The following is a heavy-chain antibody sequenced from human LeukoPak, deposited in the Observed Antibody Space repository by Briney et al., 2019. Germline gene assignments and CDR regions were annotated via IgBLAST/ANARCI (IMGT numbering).Heavy chain of an antibody. CDR2: ICGSGTII. CDR1: GFHFSSYE. J-gene: IGHJ4*02. CDR3: ASSPRGVY. V-gene: IGHV3-48*03. D-gene: IGHD3-10*01. Sequence: GGPLRLSCVASGFHFSSYEMSWLRQAPGKGLEWGSRICGSGTIICCAGSVEGRFTVYRDNAKNSLYLQMNSLRVEDTAVYYCASSPRGVYWGQGTLVTVSS.